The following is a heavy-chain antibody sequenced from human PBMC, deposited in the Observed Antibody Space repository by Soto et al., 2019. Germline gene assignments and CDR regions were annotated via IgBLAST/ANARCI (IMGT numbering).Heavy chain of an antibody. CDR3: ARVERGTATTVVDAFDI. V-gene: IGHV4-34*01. Sequence: QVQLQQWGAGLLKPSETLSLTCAVYGGFVSSGSYYWAWIGQPPGKGLEWMGEMSHSGGTHFNPSLKSRVTISVDTSKNQFSLKMSSVTAADTALYYCARVERGTATTVVDAFDIWGPGTMVTVSS. J-gene: IGHJ3*02. CDR2: MSHSGGT. CDR1: GGFVSSGSYY. D-gene: IGHD1-1*01.